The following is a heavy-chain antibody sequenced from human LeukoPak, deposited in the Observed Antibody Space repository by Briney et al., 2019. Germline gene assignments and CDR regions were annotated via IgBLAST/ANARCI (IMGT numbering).Heavy chain of an antibody. Sequence: PGRSLRLSCAASGCTFSSYAMHWVRQAPGKGLEWVAVISYDGSNKYYADSVKGRFTISRDNSKNTLYLQMNSLRAEDTAVYYCARDIASAYSSSFYYMDVWGKGTTVTVSS. CDR2: ISYDGSNK. D-gene: IGHD6-6*01. CDR3: ARDIASAYSSSFYYMDV. J-gene: IGHJ6*03. V-gene: IGHV3-30-3*01. CDR1: GCTFSSYA.